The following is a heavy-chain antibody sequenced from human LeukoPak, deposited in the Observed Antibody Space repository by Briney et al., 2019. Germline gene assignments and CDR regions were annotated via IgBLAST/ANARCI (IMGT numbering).Heavy chain of an antibody. J-gene: IGHJ4*02. D-gene: IGHD1-26*01. CDR2: ISSTGAYI. CDR3: ARVSSNPYSGGYYHFDY. CDR1: GFAFNTYT. Sequence: GGSLRLSCAASGFAFNTYTMNWVRQTPGKGLEWVSSISSTGAYIYHADSMDGRFTVSRDNARDLLYLHMNSLRAEDSAMYFCARVSSNPYSGGYYHFDYWGQGTLVTVSS. V-gene: IGHV3-21*01.